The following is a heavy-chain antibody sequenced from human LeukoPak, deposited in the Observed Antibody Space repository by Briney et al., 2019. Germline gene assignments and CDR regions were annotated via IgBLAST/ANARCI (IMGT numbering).Heavy chain of an antibody. Sequence: PGGSLTLSCAPSAFTFSNSAMNCVRQARGKGHEWVSHISSSSSTIYYADSVKGRFTISRDNAKNSLHLQMNSLRAEDTAVYYCARDSGYSTAPFASWGEGTLGSVSS. CDR2: ISSSSSTI. CDR1: AFTFSNSA. V-gene: IGHV3-48*01. CDR3: ARDSGYSTAPFAS. J-gene: IGHJ4*02. D-gene: IGHD6-13*01.